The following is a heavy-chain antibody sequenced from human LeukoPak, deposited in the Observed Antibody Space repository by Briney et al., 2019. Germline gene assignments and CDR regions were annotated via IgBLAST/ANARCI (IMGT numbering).Heavy chain of an antibody. Sequence: SETLSLTCTVSGGSISGSSYYWGWIRQPPGKGLEWIGSIYYSGSTYYNPSLKSRVTISVDTSKNQFSLKLNSVTATDTAVYYCARRYGPWGQGTLVIVSS. D-gene: IGHD3-16*01. CDR2: IYYSGST. CDR1: GGSISGSSYY. J-gene: IGHJ4*02. V-gene: IGHV4-39*01. CDR3: ARRYGP.